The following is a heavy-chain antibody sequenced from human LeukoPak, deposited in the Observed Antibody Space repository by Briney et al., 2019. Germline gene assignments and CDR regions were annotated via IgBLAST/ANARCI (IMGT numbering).Heavy chain of an antibody. V-gene: IGHV3-9*01. CDR3: VNGVEYSSSWSAFVY. CDR1: GFTFDDYA. J-gene: IGHJ4*02. D-gene: IGHD6-6*01. CDR2: ITWNSGTI. Sequence: GGSLRLSCAATGFTFDDYAMHWVRQAPGKGLEWVSGITWNSGTIGYGDSVKGRFTISRDNAKNSLYLQMDSLRAEDTALYYCVNGVEYSSSWSAFVYWGRGTLVTVSS.